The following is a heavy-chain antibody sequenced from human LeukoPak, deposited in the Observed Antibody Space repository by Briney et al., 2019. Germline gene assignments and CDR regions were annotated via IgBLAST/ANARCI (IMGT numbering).Heavy chain of an antibody. V-gene: IGHV3-23*01. CDR3: AKLLLDYYMDV. J-gene: IGHJ6*03. CDR2: ISPGGGTT. D-gene: IGHD3-22*01. CDR1: GFAFGSEA. Sequence: GGSLRLSCAVSGFAFGSEAMSWVRQSPARGLEWVASISPGGGTTYYADYVKGRFTISRDNSKNTLYLQMNSLRAEDTAVYYCAKLLLDYYMDVWGKGTTVTVSS.